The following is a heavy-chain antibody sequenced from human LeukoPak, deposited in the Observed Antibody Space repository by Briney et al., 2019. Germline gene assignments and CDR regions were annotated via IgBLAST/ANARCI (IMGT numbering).Heavy chain of an antibody. Sequence: GGSLRLSCAASGFTFSSYGMHWVRQAPGKGLEWVAVISYDGSNKYYADSVKGRFTISRDNSKNTLYLQMNSLRAEDTAVYYCAKLIAAAGRSWFDPWGQGTLVTVSS. CDR2: ISYDGSNK. CDR3: AKLIAAAGRSWFDP. J-gene: IGHJ5*02. D-gene: IGHD6-13*01. CDR1: GFTFSSYG. V-gene: IGHV3-30*18.